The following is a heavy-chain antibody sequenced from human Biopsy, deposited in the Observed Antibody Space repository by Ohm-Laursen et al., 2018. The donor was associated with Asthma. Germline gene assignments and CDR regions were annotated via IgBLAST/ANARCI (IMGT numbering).Heavy chain of an antibody. Sequence: RSLRLSCTASGLNFEDYVMHWVRQAPGKGLEWVSGISWNSRSIGYGGSVKGRFTISRDNTKNSLYLQMNSLSPEDTAMYYCRALPTRTMYFDSWGQGTLVTVSS. CDR2: ISWNSRSI. CDR3: RALPTRTMYFDS. V-gene: IGHV3-9*01. CDR1: GLNFEDYV. J-gene: IGHJ4*02. D-gene: IGHD4/OR15-4a*01.